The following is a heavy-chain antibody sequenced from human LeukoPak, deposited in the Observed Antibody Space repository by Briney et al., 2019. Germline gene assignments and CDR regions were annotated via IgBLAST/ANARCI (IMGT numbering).Heavy chain of an antibody. CDR2: INQDGSEK. Sequence: GGSLRLPCAASGFSFSNYWMSWVRQAPGKGLEWVANINQDGSEKFYVDSAKGRFTISRDNTKNSLFLQMNSLRAEDTAVYYCARDDPIVVVVAATQVEPNGMDVWGQGTTVTVSS. CDR3: ARDDPIVVVVAATQVEPNGMDV. D-gene: IGHD2-15*01. J-gene: IGHJ6*02. V-gene: IGHV3-7*01. CDR1: GFSFSNYW.